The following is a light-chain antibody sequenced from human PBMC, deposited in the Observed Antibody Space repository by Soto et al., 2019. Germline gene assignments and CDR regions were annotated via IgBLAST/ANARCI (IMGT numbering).Light chain of an antibody. CDR1: SSDVGSYNR. V-gene: IGLV2-18*02. J-gene: IGLJ1*01. CDR3: SSYTSSSTDV. Sequence: QSVLTQPPSVSGSPGQSVTISCTGTSSDVGSYNRVSWYQQPPGTAPKLMIYEVSNRPSGVPDRFSGSKSGNTASLTISGLQAEDEGDYYCSSYTSSSTDVFGSGTKLTVL. CDR2: EVS.